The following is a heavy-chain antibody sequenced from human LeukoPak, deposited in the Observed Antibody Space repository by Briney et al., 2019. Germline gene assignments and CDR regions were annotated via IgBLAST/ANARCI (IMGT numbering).Heavy chain of an antibody. D-gene: IGHD2-15*01. CDR1: GYSISSGYY. J-gene: IGHJ4*02. V-gene: IGHV4-38-2*02. CDR3: ARPNIRYCSGGACSNDGSDY. Sequence: SETLSLTCTVSGYSISSGYYWGWIGQPPGKGLEWIGSIHYSGSTYYSPSLKSRVTISVDTSKNQFSLKLSSVTAADTPVYYCARPNIRYCSGGACSNDGSDYWGQGTLVTVSS. CDR2: IHYSGST.